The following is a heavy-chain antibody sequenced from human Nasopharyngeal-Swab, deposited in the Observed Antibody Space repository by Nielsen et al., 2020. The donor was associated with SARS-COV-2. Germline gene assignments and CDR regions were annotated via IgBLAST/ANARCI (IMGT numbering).Heavy chain of an antibody. CDR1: GFTFDDYA. CDR2: ISWNSGSI. D-gene: IGHD3-3*01. Sequence: SLKISCAASGFTFDDYAMHWVRQAPGKGLEWVSGISWNSGSIGYADSVKGRFTISRDNAKNSLYLQMNGLRAEDTALYYCAKDYHYDFGTNWFDPWGQGTLVTVSS. J-gene: IGHJ5*02. CDR3: AKDYHYDFGTNWFDP. V-gene: IGHV3-9*01.